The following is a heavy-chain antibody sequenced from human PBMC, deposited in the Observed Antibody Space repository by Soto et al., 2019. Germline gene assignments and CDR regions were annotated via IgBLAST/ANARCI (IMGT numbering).Heavy chain of an antibody. CDR3: ARGLRFLEWLLFDP. V-gene: IGHV4-59*01. CDR1: GGSISSYY. Sequence: SETLSLTCTVSGGSISSYYWSWIRQPPGKGLEWIGYIYYSGSTNYNPSLKSRVTISVDTSKNQFSLKLSSVTAADTAVYYCARGLRFLEWLLFDPWGQGTLVTVSS. J-gene: IGHJ5*02. D-gene: IGHD3-3*01. CDR2: IYYSGST.